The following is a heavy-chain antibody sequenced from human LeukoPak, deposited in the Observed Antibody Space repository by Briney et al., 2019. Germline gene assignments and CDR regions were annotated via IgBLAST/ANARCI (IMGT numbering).Heavy chain of an antibody. CDR3: ARTYYGSARYYYGMDV. V-gene: IGHV3-21*01. D-gene: IGHD3-10*01. CDR1: GFTFSSYS. J-gene: IGHJ6*02. Sequence: GGSLRLSCAASGFTFSSYSMNWVRQAPGKGLEWVSSIRSSSSYIYYADSVKGRFTISRDNAKNSLYLQMNSLRAEDTAVYYCARTYYGSARYYYGMDVWGQGPTVTVSS. CDR2: IRSSSSYI.